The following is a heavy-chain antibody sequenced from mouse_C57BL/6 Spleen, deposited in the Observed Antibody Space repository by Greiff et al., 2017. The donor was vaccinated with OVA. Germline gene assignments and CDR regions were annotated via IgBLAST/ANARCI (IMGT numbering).Heavy chain of an antibody. CDR3: ANPSLPRPYAMDY. J-gene: IGHJ4*01. Sequence: EVHLVESGGGLVKPGGSLKLSCAASGFTFSDYGMHWVRQAPEKGLEWVAYISSGSSTIYYADTVKGRFTISRDNAKNNLFLQMTSLRSEDTAMYFGANPSLPRPYAMDYWGQGTSVTVSS. D-gene: IGHD1-2*01. CDR1: GFTFSDYG. CDR2: ISSGSSTI. V-gene: IGHV5-17*01.